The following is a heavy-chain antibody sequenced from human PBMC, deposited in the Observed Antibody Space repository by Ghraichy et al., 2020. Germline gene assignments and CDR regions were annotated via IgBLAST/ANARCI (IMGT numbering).Heavy chain of an antibody. J-gene: IGHJ4*02. CDR2: IYYSGST. CDR1: GGSISSGGYY. D-gene: IGHD3-22*01. V-gene: IGHV4-31*03. CDR3: ARDPYYDSSGYDY. Sequence: LSLTCTVSGGSISSGGYYWSWIRQHPGKGLEWIGYIYYSGSTYYNPSLKSRVTISVDTSKNQFSLKLSSVTAADTAVYYCARDPYYDSSGYDYWGQGTLVTVSS.